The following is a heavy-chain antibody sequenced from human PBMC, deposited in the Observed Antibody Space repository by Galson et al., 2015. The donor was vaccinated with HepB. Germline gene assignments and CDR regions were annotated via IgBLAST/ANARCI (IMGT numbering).Heavy chain of an antibody. J-gene: IGHJ3*02. CDR3: AKDGGTYLYGDAFDI. D-gene: IGHD1-26*01. CDR2: ISHDGSNK. CDR1: GFVFSTYG. V-gene: IGHV3-30*18. Sequence: SLRLSCATSGFVFSTYGMHWVRQAPGKGLEWVAVISHDGSNKYYAESVKGRFTISRDNSKNTLYLQMSSLRAEDAAVYYCAKDGGTYLYGDAFDIWGQGTMVTVSS.